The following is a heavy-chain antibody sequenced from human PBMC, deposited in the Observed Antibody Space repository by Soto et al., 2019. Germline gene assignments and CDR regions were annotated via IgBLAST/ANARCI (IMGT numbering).Heavy chain of an antibody. D-gene: IGHD3-9*01. CDR3: ASKQYFDPGVFDS. CDR1: GGSISSGPYS. V-gene: IGHV4-39*01. Sequence: SETLSLTCTVSGGSISSGPYSWGWIRQPPGKGLEWIGTFYHSGSTHHNPSLESRVTISVDASKNQFSLKLSSVTAADTAVYYCASKQYFDPGVFDSWGQGTLVT. CDR2: FYHSGST. J-gene: IGHJ4*02.